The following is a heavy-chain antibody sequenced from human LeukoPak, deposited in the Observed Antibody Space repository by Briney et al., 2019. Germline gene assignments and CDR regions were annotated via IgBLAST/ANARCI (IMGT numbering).Heavy chain of an antibody. V-gene: IGHV3-21*01. CDR2: ISSSSSYI. CDR3: ARDSYYYDSSGYSSFDY. Sequence: GGSLRLSCAASGFTFSSYSMNWVRQAPGKGLEWVSSISSSSSYIYYADSVKGRFTISRDNAKNSLYLQMNSLRAEDTAVYYCARDSYYYDSSGYSSFDYWGQGTLVTVSS. CDR1: GFTFSSYS. J-gene: IGHJ4*02. D-gene: IGHD3-22*01.